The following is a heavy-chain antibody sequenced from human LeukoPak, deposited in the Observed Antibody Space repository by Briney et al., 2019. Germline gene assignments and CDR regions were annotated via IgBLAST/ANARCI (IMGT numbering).Heavy chain of an antibody. Sequence: PGGSLRLSCAASGFTFSSYEMNWVRQAPGKGLEWVSVIYSGGSTYYADSVKGRFTISRDNSKNTLYLQMNSLRAEDTAVYYCARVPTTVTTVYFDYWGQGTLVTVSS. CDR3: ARVPTTVTTVYFDY. CDR2: IYSGGST. D-gene: IGHD4-17*01. J-gene: IGHJ4*02. CDR1: GFTFSSYE. V-gene: IGHV3-53*01.